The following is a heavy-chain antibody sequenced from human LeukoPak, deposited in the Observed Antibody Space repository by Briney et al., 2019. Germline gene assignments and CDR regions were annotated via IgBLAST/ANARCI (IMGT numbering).Heavy chain of an antibody. V-gene: IGHV4-59*01. Sequence: PSETLSLTXTVSGGSISSYYWSWIRQPPGKGLEWIGYIYYSGSTNYNPSLKSRVTISVDTSKNQFSLKLSSVTAADTAVYYCARGIDSSGYYFFDYWGQGTLVTVSS. J-gene: IGHJ4*02. D-gene: IGHD3-22*01. CDR1: GGSISSYY. CDR2: IYYSGST. CDR3: ARGIDSSGYYFFDY.